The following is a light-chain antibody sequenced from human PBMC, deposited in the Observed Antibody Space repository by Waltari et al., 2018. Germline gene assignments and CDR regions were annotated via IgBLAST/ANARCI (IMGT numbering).Light chain of an antibody. CDR2: GAS. CDR1: QSVSRA. Sequence: ELVLTQSPGSLSSSPGDRVPLSCRARQSVSRALAWYQQKPGQAPRLLIFGASNRATGIPDRFSGSGSETDFSLTISRLEPEDFAVYYCQHYVRLPATFGRGTKVEIK. J-gene: IGKJ1*01. V-gene: IGKV3-20*01. CDR3: QHYVRLPAT.